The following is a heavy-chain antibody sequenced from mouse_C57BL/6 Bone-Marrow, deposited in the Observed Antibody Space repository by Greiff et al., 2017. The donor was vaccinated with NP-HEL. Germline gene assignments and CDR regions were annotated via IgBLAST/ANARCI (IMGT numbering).Heavy chain of an antibody. CDR3: TTWGYYYGSSIAY. V-gene: IGHV14-4*01. CDR1: GFNIKDDY. CDR2: IDPENGDT. J-gene: IGHJ3*01. D-gene: IGHD1-1*01. Sequence: EVKVVESGAELVRPGASVKLSCTASGFNIKDDYMHWVKQSPEQGLEWIGWIDPENGDTEYASKFQGKATITADTSSNTAYLQLSSLTSEDTAVYYCTTWGYYYGSSIAYWGQGTLVTVSA.